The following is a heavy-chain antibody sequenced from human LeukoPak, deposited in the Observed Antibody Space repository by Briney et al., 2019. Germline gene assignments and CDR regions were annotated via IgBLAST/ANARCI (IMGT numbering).Heavy chain of an antibody. Sequence: SVKVSCKASGYTFTSYGISWVRQAPGQGLEWMGGIIPIFGTANYAQKFQGRVTITTDESTSTAYMELSSLRSEDTAVYYCATSQVPAAPRAGHTAFDIWGQGTMVTVSS. CDR2: IIPIFGTA. V-gene: IGHV1-69*05. CDR1: GYTFTSYG. D-gene: IGHD2-2*01. CDR3: ATSQVPAAPRAGHTAFDI. J-gene: IGHJ3*02.